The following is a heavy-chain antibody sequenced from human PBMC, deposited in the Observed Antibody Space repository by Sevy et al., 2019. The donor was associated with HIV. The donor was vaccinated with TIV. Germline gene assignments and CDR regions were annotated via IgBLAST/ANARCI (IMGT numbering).Heavy chain of an antibody. J-gene: IGHJ4*02. CDR3: ASRGYCNGGSSYSGPNDY. CDR2: ISSSSRTI. CDR1: GFTFSSYS. Sequence: SGCLRLSCAASGFTFSSYSMNWVRQAPGKGLEGVSYISSSSRTIYYADSVKGRFTISRDNAKNSLSLQMNSLRDEDTAVYYCASRGYCNGGSSYSGPNDYWGQGTLVIVSS. V-gene: IGHV3-48*02. D-gene: IGHD2-15*01.